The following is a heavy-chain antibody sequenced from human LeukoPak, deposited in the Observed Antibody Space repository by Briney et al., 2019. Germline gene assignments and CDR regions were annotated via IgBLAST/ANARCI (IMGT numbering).Heavy chain of an antibody. D-gene: IGHD4-11*01. Sequence: SGGSLRLSCAASGFTFDDYGMSWVRQAPGKGLEWVSGISGSGGSTYYADSVSGRFTISRDNSKNTLYVQMNSLRADDTAIYYCAKGLAHFEYWGQGTLVTASS. J-gene: IGHJ4*02. CDR1: GFTFDDYG. CDR3: AKGLAHFEY. CDR2: ISGSGGST. V-gene: IGHV3-23*01.